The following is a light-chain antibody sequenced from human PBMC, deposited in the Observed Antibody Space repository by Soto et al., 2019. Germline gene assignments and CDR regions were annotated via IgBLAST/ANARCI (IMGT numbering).Light chain of an antibody. CDR3: QQYNNWPPAWT. CDR2: GAS. CDR1: QSVTNN. V-gene: IGKV3-15*01. J-gene: IGKJ1*01. Sequence: EIVMTQSPATLSVSPGESATLSCRASQSVTNNLAWYQQKPGQAPRLLIYGASTRATGFPGKFSGSGSGTEFTLIIGGLQSEDFGVYYCQQYNNWPPAWTFGQGTKVEIK.